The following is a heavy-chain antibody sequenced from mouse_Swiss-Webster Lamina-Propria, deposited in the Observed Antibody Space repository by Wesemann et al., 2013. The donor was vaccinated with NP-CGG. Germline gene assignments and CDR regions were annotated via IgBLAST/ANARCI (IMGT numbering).Heavy chain of an antibody. V-gene: IGHV14-3*02. CDR2: IDPANGNT. CDR1: GFNIKDTY. CDR3: AGHGNYYAMDY. J-gene: IGHJ4*01. Sequence: YGAELVKPGASVKLSCTASGFNIKDTYMHWVKQRPEQGLEWIGRIDPANGNTKYDPKFQGKATITADTSSNTAYLQLSSLTSEDTAVYYCAGHGNYYAMDYWGQGTSVTVSS. D-gene: IGHD2-1*01.